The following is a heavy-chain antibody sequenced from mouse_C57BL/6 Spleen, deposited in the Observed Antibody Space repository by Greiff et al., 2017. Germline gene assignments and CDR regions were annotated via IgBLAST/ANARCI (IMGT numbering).Heavy chain of an antibody. V-gene: IGHV7-3*01. Sequence: EVKLVESGGGLVQPGGSLSLSCAASGFTFTDYYMSWVRQPPGKALEWLGFIRNKANGYTTEYSASVTGRFTISRDNSQSILYLQMNALRAEDSATYYCARWDYGSGFDYWGQGTTLTVSS. CDR2: IRNKANGYTT. CDR3: ARWDYGSGFDY. CDR1: GFTFTDYY. D-gene: IGHD1-1*01. J-gene: IGHJ2*01.